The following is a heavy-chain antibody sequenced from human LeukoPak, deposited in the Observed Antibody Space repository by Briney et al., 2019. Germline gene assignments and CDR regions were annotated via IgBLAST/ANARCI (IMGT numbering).Heavy chain of an antibody. CDR2: ISGSGGST. CDR1: GSTFSNYA. D-gene: IGHD2-2*01. Sequence: QPGGSLILSCAASGSTFSNYAMSWVRQAPGKGLEWVSAISGSGGSTYYADSVKGRFTISRDNSKNTLYLQMNSLRAEDTAVYYCAKDGEYCSSTSCSLDYWGQGTLVTVSS. V-gene: IGHV3-23*01. CDR3: AKDGEYCSSTSCSLDY. J-gene: IGHJ4*02.